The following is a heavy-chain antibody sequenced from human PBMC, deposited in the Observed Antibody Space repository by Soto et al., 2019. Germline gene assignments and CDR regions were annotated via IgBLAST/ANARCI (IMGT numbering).Heavy chain of an antibody. D-gene: IGHD2-15*01. V-gene: IGHV4-34*01. CDR3: ARRRPYGGSSP. CDR2: INLAGST. CDR1: GTSFSDNY. Sequence: QVQLLQWGAGLLKPSETLSLTCAIYGTSFSDNYWSWIRQPPGKGLEWIGEINLAGSTNYNPSLKSRVTMSLDTSKNQFSLKLNSVTAADTAVYYCARRRPYGGSSPWGQGSLVTVSS. J-gene: IGHJ5*02.